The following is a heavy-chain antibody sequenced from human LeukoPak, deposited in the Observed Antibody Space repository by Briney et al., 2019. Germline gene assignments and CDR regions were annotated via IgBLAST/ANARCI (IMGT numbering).Heavy chain of an antibody. V-gene: IGHV1-69*04. CDR3: ARDQTSYFDY. J-gene: IGHJ4*02. Sequence: SVKVSCKASGGTFSSYAISWVRQAPGQGLEWMGRIIPILGIANYAQKFQGRVTITTDESTSTAYMELSSLRSEDTAVYYCARDQTSYFDYWGQGTLVTVSS. CDR1: GGTFSSYA. CDR2: IIPILGIA.